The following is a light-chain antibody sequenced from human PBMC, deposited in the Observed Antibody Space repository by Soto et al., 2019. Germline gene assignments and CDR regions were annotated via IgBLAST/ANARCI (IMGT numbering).Light chain of an antibody. V-gene: IGKV3-20*01. CDR3: QQYDDSLQGWT. Sequence: EFVLTQSPGTLSLSPGERATLSCRASQTVRNNYLAWYQQKPGQAPRLLIYDASSRATGIPARFSGSGSGTDFTLTISSLEPEDFAVNYCQQYDDSLQGWTFCQGTIVDIK. CDR2: DAS. J-gene: IGKJ1*01. CDR1: QTVRNNY.